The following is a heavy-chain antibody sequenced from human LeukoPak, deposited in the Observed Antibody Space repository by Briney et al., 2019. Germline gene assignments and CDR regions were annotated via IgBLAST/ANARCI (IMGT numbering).Heavy chain of an antibody. V-gene: IGHV1-2*02. Sequence: ASVKVSCKASGYTFTGHYMHWVRQAPGQGLEWMGWISPNSGDTDYAQRFQGRVTMTRDTSISTAYMELSRLTSDDTAVYYCARTGVQSPYCTNGVCYGVGWFDPWGQGTLVTVSS. CDR3: ARTGVQSPYCTNGVCYGVGWFDP. J-gene: IGHJ5*02. CDR2: ISPNSGDT. CDR1: GYTFTGHY. D-gene: IGHD2-8*01.